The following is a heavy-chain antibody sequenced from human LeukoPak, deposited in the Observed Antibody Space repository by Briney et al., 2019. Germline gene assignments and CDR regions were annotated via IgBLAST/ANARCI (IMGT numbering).Heavy chain of an antibody. CDR2: ISSSSSYI. CDR3: ARDRSSGIVVVIANIDY. Sequence: PGGSLILSCAASGCTFSSYSMNWVRQAPGKGLEWVSSISSSSSYIYYADSVKGRFTISRDNAKNSLYLQMNSLRADDTAVYYCARDRSSGIVVVIANIDYWGQGTLVTVSS. CDR1: GCTFSSYS. V-gene: IGHV3-21*01. J-gene: IGHJ4*02. D-gene: IGHD3-22*01.